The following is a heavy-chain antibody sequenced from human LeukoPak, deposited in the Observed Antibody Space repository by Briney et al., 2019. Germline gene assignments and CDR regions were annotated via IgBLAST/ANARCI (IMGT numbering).Heavy chain of an antibody. CDR2: INHSGSS. D-gene: IGHD6-13*01. CDR1: GGSFSDYY. Sequence: SETLSLTCGVYGGSFSDYYWGWIRQPPGKGLEWLGEINHSGSSNYNPSLKSRVTISVDTSKKHFSLNLSSVTAADTAAYYCARIIYRAAAGTFDYWGQGTLVIVSS. J-gene: IGHJ4*02. V-gene: IGHV4-34*01. CDR3: ARIIYRAAAGTFDY.